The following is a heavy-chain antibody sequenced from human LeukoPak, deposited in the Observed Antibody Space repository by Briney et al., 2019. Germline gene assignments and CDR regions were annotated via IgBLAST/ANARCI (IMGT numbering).Heavy chain of an antibody. J-gene: IGHJ4*02. D-gene: IGHD6-13*01. Sequence: ASVKVSCKASGYTFSDYYMHWVRQAAGQGLEWMGRINPKSGDTNYAQKFQGRVTMTRDTSIRTDYMELSRLRSDDTAVYYCAKDITSSWYPLDNWGQGTLVTVSS. CDR3: AKDITSSWYPLDN. V-gene: IGHV1-2*06. CDR2: INPKSGDT. CDR1: GYTFSDYY.